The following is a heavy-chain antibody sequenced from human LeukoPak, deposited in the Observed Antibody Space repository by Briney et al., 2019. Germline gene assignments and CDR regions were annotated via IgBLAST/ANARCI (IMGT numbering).Heavy chain of an antibody. V-gene: IGHV3-74*01. J-gene: IGHJ6*04. Sequence: GGSLRLSCAASGFTFSSYWMSWVRQAAGKGLVWVSRINSDGSSTGYADSVKGRFTISRDNAKNTLYLQMNSLRAEDTAVYYCARDYCSSTSCFPDVWGKGTTATVSS. CDR3: ARDYCSSTSCFPDV. CDR1: GFTFSSYW. D-gene: IGHD2-2*01. CDR2: INSDGSST.